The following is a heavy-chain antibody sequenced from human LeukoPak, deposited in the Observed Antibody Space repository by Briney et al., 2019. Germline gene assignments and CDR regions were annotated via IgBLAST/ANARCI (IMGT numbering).Heavy chain of an antibody. Sequence: GGSLRLSCTASGFPFSGYYISWVRQAPGTGLEWLANIKGDGSVQDYVDSVKGRFTISRDNAKNSSYLQMNNLRVDDTAVYYCVGQLLRAVWGKGTTVTVSS. CDR1: GFPFSGYY. CDR3: VGQLLRAV. J-gene: IGHJ6*03. CDR2: IKGDGSVQ. V-gene: IGHV3-7*01. D-gene: IGHD2-2*01.